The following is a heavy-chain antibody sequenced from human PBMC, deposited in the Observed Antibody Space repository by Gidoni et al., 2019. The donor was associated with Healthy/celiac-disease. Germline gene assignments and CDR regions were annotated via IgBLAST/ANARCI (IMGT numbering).Heavy chain of an antibody. CDR1: GDSVSSNSAA. V-gene: IGHV6-1*01. CDR2: TYYRSKWYN. J-gene: IGHJ4*02. CDR3: AREIKVPMTAIIDY. D-gene: IGHD2-21*02. Sequence: QVQLQQSGPGLVKPSQTLSLPCAISGDSVSSNSAAWNWLRQSPSSGLEWLGRTYYRSKWYNDYAVSVKSRITINPDTSKNQFSLQLNSVTPEDTAVYYCAREIKVPMTAIIDYWGQGTLVTVSA.